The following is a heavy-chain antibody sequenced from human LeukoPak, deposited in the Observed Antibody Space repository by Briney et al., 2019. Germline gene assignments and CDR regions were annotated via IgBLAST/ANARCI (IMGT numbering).Heavy chain of an antibody. CDR1: GLTFSDHA. CDR3: VGRVKLAFDY. V-gene: IGHV3-20*04. Sequence: PGGSLRLSCAASGLTFSDHAMTWVRRAPGKGPECVSSINAGFTDYINSVKGRFTISIDKAKNTLYLQMDSLRAADTAVYYCVGRVKLAFDYWGPGTRVTVSS. CDR2: INAGFT. D-gene: IGHD3-10*01. J-gene: IGHJ4*02.